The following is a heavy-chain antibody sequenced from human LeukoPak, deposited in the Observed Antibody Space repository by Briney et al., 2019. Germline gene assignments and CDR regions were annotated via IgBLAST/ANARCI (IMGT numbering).Heavy chain of an antibody. J-gene: IGHJ6*04. CDR1: GFTVSSNY. V-gene: IGHV3-53*01. CDR3: VLGSGRKYGYYYYGMDV. Sequence: GGSLRLSCAASGFTVSSNYMSWVRQAPGKGLEWVSVIYSGGSTYYADSVKGRFTISRDNSKNTLYLQMNSLRAEDTAVYYCVLGSGRKYGYYYYGMDVWGKGTTVTVSS. D-gene: IGHD3-10*01. CDR2: IYSGGST.